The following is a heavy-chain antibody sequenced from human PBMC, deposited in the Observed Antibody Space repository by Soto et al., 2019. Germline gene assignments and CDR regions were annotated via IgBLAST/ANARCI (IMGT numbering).Heavy chain of an antibody. CDR2: INPKSGGT. CDR3: ARDLAKGGGSAGFDY. J-gene: IGHJ4*02. Sequence: GASVEVSCKASGYTFTVYYMHWVRQAPGQGLEWMGWINPKSGGTMYPPKFQGRVTMTWDTSISTAYMALTRLRSDDTAVYYCARDLAKGGGSAGFDYWGQGTLVTVSS. CDR1: GYTFTVYY. V-gene: IGHV1-2*02. D-gene: IGHD1-26*01.